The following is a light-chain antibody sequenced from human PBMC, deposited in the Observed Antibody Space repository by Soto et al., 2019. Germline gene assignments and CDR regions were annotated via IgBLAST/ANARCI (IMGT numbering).Light chain of an antibody. CDR1: QSTRNN. J-gene: IGKJ2*01. CDR3: QQGDSAPFT. Sequence: DIQMPQSPSSLSASVGDRVTITCRASQSTRNNLNWYQQKPGKAPNLLIYAASSLPSGVPSRFSGSGSGTDFTLTISSLQPEDFATYYCQQGDSAPFTFGQGTKLEIK. V-gene: IGKV1-39*01. CDR2: AAS.